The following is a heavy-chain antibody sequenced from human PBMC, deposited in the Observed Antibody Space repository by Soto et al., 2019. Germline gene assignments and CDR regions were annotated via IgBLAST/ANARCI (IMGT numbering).Heavy chain of an antibody. D-gene: IGHD2-2*03. V-gene: IGHV4-30-4*01. Sequence: SETLSLTCTVSGGSISSGDYYWSWIRQPPGKGLEWIGYIYYSGSTYYNPSLKSRVTISVDTSKNQFSLKLSSVTAADTAVYYCAREDVGIVVVPAAKGRLHGMDVWGQGTTVTVSS. J-gene: IGHJ6*02. CDR2: IYYSGST. CDR1: GGSISSGDYY. CDR3: AREDVGIVVVPAAKGRLHGMDV.